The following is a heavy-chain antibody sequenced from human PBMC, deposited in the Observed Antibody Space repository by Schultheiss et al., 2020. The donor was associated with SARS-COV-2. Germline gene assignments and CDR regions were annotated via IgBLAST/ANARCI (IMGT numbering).Heavy chain of an antibody. CDR3: ARDREVGANWFDP. V-gene: IGHV4-34*01. D-gene: IGHD1-26*01. CDR2: INHSGST. Sequence: SETLSLTCAVYGGSFSGYYWSWIRQPPGKGLEWIGEINHSGSTNYNPSLKSRVTISVDTSKNQFSLRLSSVTAADTAVYYCARDREVGANWFDPWGQGTLVTVSS. CDR1: GGSFSGYY. J-gene: IGHJ5*02.